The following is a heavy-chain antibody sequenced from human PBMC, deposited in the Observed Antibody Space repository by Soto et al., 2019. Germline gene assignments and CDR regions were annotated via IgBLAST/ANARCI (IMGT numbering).Heavy chain of an antibody. V-gene: IGHV3-23*01. CDR2: INSGSGGST. CDR3: ATRSGAEAGTLVY. J-gene: IGHJ4*02. Sequence: EVQLLESGGDLVQPGGALRLSCAVSGFTFSSNPMSWVRQAPGKGLEWASGINSGSGGSTYYADSVKGRFTISRDDSKNTLYLQMNGLRAEDTAIYYCATRSGAEAGTLVYWGQGTLVSVSS. D-gene: IGHD1-7*01. CDR1: GFTFSSNP.